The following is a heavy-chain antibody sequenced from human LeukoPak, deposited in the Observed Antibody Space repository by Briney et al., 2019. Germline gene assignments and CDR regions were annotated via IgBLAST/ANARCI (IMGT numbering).Heavy chain of an antibody. D-gene: IGHD4-17*01. CDR2: VNPSGRST. J-gene: IGHJ4*02. V-gene: IGHV1-46*01. CDR3: AREGDYGRAVDC. CDR1: GYTFTIYY. Sequence: ASVKVSCKASGYTFTIYYMHWVRQAPGQGLEWMGIVNPSGRSTNYAQRFQGRVTMTRDTSTSTVYMELSSLTSDDTAVYYCAREGDYGRAVDCWSQGTLVTVSS.